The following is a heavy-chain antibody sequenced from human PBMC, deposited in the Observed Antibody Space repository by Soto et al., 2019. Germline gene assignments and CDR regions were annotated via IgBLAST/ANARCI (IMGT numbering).Heavy chain of an antibody. CDR1: GFTFSSYA. J-gene: IGHJ4*02. D-gene: IGHD3-22*01. V-gene: IGHV3-23*01. Sequence: LILSCAASGFTFSSYAMSWVRQAPGKGLEWVSGISDSGSSTYYADSVKGRFTISRDNSKNTLHLQMNSLRAEDTAIYYCAKDGSSGYNHFDFWGQATLVTVSS. CDR3: AKDGSSGYNHFDF. CDR2: ISDSGSST.